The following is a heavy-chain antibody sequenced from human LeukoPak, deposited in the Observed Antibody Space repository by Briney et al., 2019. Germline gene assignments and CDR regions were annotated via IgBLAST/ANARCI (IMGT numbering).Heavy chain of an antibody. V-gene: IGHV1-46*01. CDR3: SRELSGGYFDF. D-gene: IGHD2-15*01. Sequence: GASVKASFKASGYNFISYHMHWVRQAPGQGLEWMGMINPRDANTYYAQKFQGRVTMTRDTATSTVYMELSSLRSEDTAMYYCSRELSGGYFDFWGQGSLVTVSS. CDR2: INPRDANT. CDR1: GYNFISYH. J-gene: IGHJ4*02.